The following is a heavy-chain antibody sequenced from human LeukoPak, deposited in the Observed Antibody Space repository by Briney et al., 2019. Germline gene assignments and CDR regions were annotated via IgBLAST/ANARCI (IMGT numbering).Heavy chain of an antibody. V-gene: IGHV3-30*04. J-gene: IGHJ4*02. D-gene: IGHD3-3*01. Sequence: GGSLRLSCAASGFTFSSYSMNWVRQAPGKGLEWVAIISYDGSNKYYADSVKGRFTISRDNSKNTLYLQVNSLRAEDTAVYYCARDRYYDFWSGYYTDVLGYWGQGTLVTVSS. CDR2: ISYDGSNK. CDR1: GFTFSSYS. CDR3: ARDRYYDFWSGYYTDVLGY.